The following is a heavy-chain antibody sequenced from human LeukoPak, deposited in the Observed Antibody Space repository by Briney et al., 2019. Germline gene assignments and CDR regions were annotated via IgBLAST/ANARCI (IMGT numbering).Heavy chain of an antibody. D-gene: IGHD1-26*01. CDR3: ASGWALS. V-gene: IGHV6-1*01. CDR2: TYYRSEWHT. J-gene: IGHJ5*02. Sequence: SQTLSLTCAVSGDSVSNKNAAWNWIRQSPSRGLEWLGRTYYRSEWHTDYAFSVKGRITVNADTSKNQFSLQLGYVTPEDTAVYYCASGWALSWGQGTLVTVSS. CDR1: GDSVSNKNAA.